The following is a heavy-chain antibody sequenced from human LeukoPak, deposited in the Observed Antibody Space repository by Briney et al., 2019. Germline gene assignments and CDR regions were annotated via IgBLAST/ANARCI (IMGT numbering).Heavy chain of an antibody. V-gene: IGHV4-59*08. CDR3: ARQNYYYRSGSSYIA. J-gene: IGHJ5*02. Sequence: SETLSLTCAVSGGSISSYYWSWIRQPPGKGLEWIGYIYYSGRTNYNPSIKSRVTISVDTTKTQFSLKMSSVTAADTAVYYCARQNYYYRSGSSYIAWGPGTLVTVSS. CDR1: GGSISSYY. D-gene: IGHD3-10*01. CDR2: IYYSGRT.